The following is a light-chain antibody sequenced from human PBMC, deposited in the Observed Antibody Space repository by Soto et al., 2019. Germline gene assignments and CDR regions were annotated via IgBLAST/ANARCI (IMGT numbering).Light chain of an antibody. V-gene: IGKV3-11*01. CDR2: DAS. J-gene: IGKJ4*01. Sequence: EIVLTQSPATLSLSPGDRATISCRASQSVSSYVAWYQQKPGQAPRLLIYDASNRATGVPARFSGSGSGTDFTLTISSLQPEDFAVYYCQQRSNWPSTFGGGTKVEMK. CDR1: QSVSSY. CDR3: QQRSNWPST.